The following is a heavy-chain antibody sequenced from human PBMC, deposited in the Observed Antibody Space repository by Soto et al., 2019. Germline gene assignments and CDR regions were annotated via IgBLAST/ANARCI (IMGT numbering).Heavy chain of an antibody. Sequence: SETLSLTCTVSGGSISSYYWSWIRQPPGKGLEWIGYIYYSGSTNYNPSLKSRVTISVDTSKNQFSLKLSSVTAADTAVYYCAREGNWFDPWGQGTLVTVSS. CDR2: IYYSGST. V-gene: IGHV4-59*12. J-gene: IGHJ5*02. CDR1: GGSISSYY. CDR3: AREGNWFDP.